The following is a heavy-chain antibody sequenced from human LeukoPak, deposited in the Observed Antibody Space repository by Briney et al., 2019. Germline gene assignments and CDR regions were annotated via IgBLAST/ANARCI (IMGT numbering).Heavy chain of an antibody. V-gene: IGHV4-59*01. Sequence: SETLSLTCAVYGGSFSGYYWSWIRQPPGKGLEWIGYIYYSGSTNYNPSLKSRVTISVDRSKSQFSLKLSSVTAADTAVYYCARAFELGDYFDYWGQGTLVTVSS. J-gene: IGHJ4*02. D-gene: IGHD7-27*01. CDR3: ARAFELGDYFDY. CDR1: GGSFSGYY. CDR2: IYYSGST.